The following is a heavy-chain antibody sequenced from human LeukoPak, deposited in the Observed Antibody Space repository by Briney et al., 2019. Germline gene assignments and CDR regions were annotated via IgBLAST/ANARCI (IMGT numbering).Heavy chain of an antibody. CDR1: GGSIISYY. J-gene: IGHJ6*03. Sequence: SETLFLTCTVSGGSIISYYWSWIRQPAGEGLEWIGRLYTSESNNCKPALASRVTMSGEASKNQFYLKLSSVTAADTAVYYCATDLKGGSNDLYYYYFDVWGKGTTVTVSS. D-gene: IGHD4-11*01. CDR3: ATDLKGGSNDLYYYYFDV. CDR2: LYTSESN. V-gene: IGHV4-4*07.